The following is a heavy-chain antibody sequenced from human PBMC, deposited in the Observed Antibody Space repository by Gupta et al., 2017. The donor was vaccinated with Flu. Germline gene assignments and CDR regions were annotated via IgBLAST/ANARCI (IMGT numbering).Heavy chain of an antibody. Sequence: GEVYHSGYTNYNPSLKSRVSMSADKSKNHFSLNLASVTAADTAVYYCARASPGYYYYYGMDVWGQGTTVTVSS. D-gene: IGHD2-2*01. CDR2: VYHSGYT. CDR3: ARASPGYYYYYGMDV. V-gene: IGHV4-4*02. J-gene: IGHJ6*02.